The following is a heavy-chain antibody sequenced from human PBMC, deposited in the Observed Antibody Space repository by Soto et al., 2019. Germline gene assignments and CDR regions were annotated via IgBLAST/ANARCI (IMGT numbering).Heavy chain of an antibody. CDR2: ISYDGSNK. CDR1: GFTFSSYG. CDR3: AKDVPHQGVIFGN. V-gene: IGHV3-30*18. J-gene: IGHJ4*02. Sequence: QVQLVESGGGVVQPGRSLRLSCAASGFTFSSYGMHWVRQAPGKGLEWVAVISYDGSNKYYADSVKGRFTISRDNSKNTLYLQMNSLRAEDTAVYYCAKDVPHQGVIFGNWGQGTLVTVSS. D-gene: IGHD3-10*01.